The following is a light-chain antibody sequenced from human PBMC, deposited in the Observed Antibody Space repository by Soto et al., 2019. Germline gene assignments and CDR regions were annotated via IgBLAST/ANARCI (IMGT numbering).Light chain of an antibody. V-gene: IGKV1-12*01. J-gene: IGKJ5*01. CDR2: AAS. Sequence: DIQMTQSPSSVSASVGDRVTITCRASQDISGWLAWYQQKPGRAPKLLIYAASSLQSGAPTRFAGSGSGTSFTLTITSLQPEDFATYYCLQADTFPITFGQGTRLEI. CDR3: LQADTFPIT. CDR1: QDISGW.